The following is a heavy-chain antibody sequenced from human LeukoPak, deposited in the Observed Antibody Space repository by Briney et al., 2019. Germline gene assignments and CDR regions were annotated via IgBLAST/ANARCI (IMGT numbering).Heavy chain of an antibody. D-gene: IGHD1-26*01. CDR1: GSPFTGYW. CDR2: IYPGDSDT. V-gene: IGHV5-51*01. J-gene: IGHJ4*02. Sequence: GGPRNFSGKGSGSPFTGYWIGGVRQLPGKGLEWMGIIYPGDSDTRYSPSFQGQVTISADKSISTAYLQWSNLKDSDTAMYYCARLVGTTLYFDYWGQGTLVTVSS. CDR3: ARLVGTTLYFDY.